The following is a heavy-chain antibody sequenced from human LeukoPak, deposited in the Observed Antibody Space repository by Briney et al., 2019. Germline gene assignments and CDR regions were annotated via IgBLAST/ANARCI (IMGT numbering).Heavy chain of an antibody. Sequence: PGGSLRLSCAASGFTFSTLAMSWVRQAPGKGLEWVSSINSRGDDTDYADSVKGRFTISRDNSKNTLYLQLSSLRLNDTAIFYCAKHRRSSLVTTYFDAWGQGILVAVSS. CDR1: GFTFSTLA. J-gene: IGHJ4*02. CDR2: INSRGDDT. D-gene: IGHD2-21*02. CDR3: AKHRRSSLVTTYFDA. V-gene: IGHV3-23*01.